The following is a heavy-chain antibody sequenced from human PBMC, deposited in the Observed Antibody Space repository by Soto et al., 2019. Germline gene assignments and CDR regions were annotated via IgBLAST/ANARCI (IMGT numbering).Heavy chain of an antibody. CDR3: AKAPGGELPFCDY. V-gene: IGHV3-30*18. Sequence: QVQLVESGGGVVQPGRSLRLSCAASGFTFSSYGMHWVRQAPGKGLEWVAVISYDGSNKYYADSVKGRFTISRDNSKNTLYLQMNSLRAEDTAVYYCAKAPGGELPFCDYWGQGTLVTVSS. CDR1: GFTFSSYG. J-gene: IGHJ4*02. D-gene: IGHD1-26*01. CDR2: ISYDGSNK.